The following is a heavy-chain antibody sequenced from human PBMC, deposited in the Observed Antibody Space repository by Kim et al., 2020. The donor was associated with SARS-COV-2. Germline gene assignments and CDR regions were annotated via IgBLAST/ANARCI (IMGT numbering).Heavy chain of an antibody. CDR1: GFTFSSYG. V-gene: IGHV3-30*18. CDR2: ISYDGSNK. J-gene: IGHJ5*02. Sequence: GGSLRLSCEASGFTFSSYGMHWVRQAPGKGLEWVAVISYDGSNKYYADSVKGRFTISRDNSKNTLYLQMNSLRAEDTAVYYCAKLRFRGTNWFDPWGQGTLVTVSS. D-gene: IGHD3-10*01. CDR3: AKLRFRGTNWFDP.